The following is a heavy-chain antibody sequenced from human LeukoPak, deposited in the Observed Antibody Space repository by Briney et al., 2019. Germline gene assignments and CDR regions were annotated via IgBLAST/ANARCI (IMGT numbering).Heavy chain of an antibody. V-gene: IGHV1-2*06. J-gene: IGHJ4*02. D-gene: IGHD6-13*01. CDR1: GYTFTGYY. Sequence: ASVKVSCKASGYTFTGYYMHWVRQAPGQGLERMGRINPNSGGTNYAQQFQGRVTMTRDTSISTAYMELSRLRSDDTAVYYCARDVEYSSSWYSTLFAFDYWGQGTLVTVSS. CDR2: INPNSGGT. CDR3: ARDVEYSSSWYSTLFAFDY.